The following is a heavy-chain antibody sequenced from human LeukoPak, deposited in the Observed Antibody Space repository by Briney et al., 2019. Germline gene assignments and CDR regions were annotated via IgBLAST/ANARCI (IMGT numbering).Heavy chain of an antibody. Sequence: PGVSLSLSCAASGFTFDSYDMTGLPQAPGKGLEWVSSICGGGGITNYAASVKGRFTISRDNSKYTLFLQMNSMRAEDTAVYYCAKYGVDCSSTSCYPLYYMDVWGKGTTVTVSS. CDR3: AKYGVDCSSTSCYPLYYMDV. CDR1: GFTFDSYD. V-gene: IGHV3-23*01. J-gene: IGHJ6*03. CDR2: ICGGGGIT. D-gene: IGHD2-2*01.